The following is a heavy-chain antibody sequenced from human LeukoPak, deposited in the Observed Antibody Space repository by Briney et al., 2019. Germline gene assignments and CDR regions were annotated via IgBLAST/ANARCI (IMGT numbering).Heavy chain of an antibody. Sequence: GGSLRLSCGVSGFTISSYGMSWVRQAPGKVLEWVSVISGSGYNTDYADSVKSRFTISRDNYRLYLQMNSLRPEDTAVYYCAKHSGSYFVYYFDYWGQGTLVTVSS. V-gene: IGHV3-23*01. CDR1: GFTISSYG. CDR2: ISGSGYNT. D-gene: IGHD1-26*01. CDR3: AKHSGSYFVYYFDY. J-gene: IGHJ4*02.